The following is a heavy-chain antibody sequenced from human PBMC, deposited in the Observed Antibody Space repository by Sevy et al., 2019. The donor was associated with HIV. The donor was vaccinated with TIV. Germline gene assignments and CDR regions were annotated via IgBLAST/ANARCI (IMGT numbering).Heavy chain of an antibody. CDR2: IIPIFGTA. D-gene: IGHD2-2*01. CDR3: ARDRGYCSSTSCYASLFDY. Sequence: ASVKVSCKASGGTFSSYAISWVRQAPGQGLGWMGGIIPIFGTANYAQKFQGRVTITADESTSTAYMELSSLRSEDTAVYYCARDRGYCSSTSCYASLFDYWGQGTLVTVSS. V-gene: IGHV1-69*13. J-gene: IGHJ4*02. CDR1: GGTFSSYA.